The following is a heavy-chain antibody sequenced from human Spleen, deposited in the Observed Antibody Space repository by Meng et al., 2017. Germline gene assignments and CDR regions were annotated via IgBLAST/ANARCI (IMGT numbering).Heavy chain of an antibody. Sequence: VQSKQWGAGLLKPSETLSLTCVVSGGSFSDYYWSWIRQPPGKGLEWIGEINHSGSTNYNPSLESRATISVDTSQNNLSLKLSSVTAADSAVYYCARGPTTMAHDFDYWGQGTLVTVSS. V-gene: IGHV4-34*01. CDR2: INHSGST. CDR3: ARGPTTMAHDFDY. J-gene: IGHJ4*02. CDR1: GGSFSDYY. D-gene: IGHD4-11*01.